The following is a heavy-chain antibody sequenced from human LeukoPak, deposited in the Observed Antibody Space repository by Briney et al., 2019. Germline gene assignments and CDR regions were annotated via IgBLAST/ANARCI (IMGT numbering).Heavy chain of an antibody. CDR1: GFIFSSYT. D-gene: IGHD6-19*01. Sequence: PGGSLRLSCAASGFIFSSYTMNWVRQAPGKGLEWVSSISSGSSYIYYADSVKGRFTISRDNAKNSLFLQMNSLRAEDTAVYYCARGTSGWYDFDYWGQGTLVTVSS. V-gene: IGHV3-21*01. CDR3: ARGTSGWYDFDY. CDR2: ISSGSSYI. J-gene: IGHJ4*02.